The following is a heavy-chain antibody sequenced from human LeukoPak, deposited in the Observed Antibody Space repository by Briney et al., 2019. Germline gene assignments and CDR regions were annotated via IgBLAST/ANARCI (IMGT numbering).Heavy chain of an antibody. D-gene: IGHD3-16*02. CDR3: ARDRLFNYDYVWGSYRHYYFDY. Sequence: SETLSLTCTVSGGSISSYYWSWIRQPAGKGLEWIGRIYTSGSTNYNPSLKSRVTMSVDTSKNQFSLKLSSVTAADTAVYYCARDRLFNYDYVWGSYRHYYFDYWGQGTLVTVSS. J-gene: IGHJ4*02. CDR2: IYTSGST. CDR1: GGSISSYY. V-gene: IGHV4-4*07.